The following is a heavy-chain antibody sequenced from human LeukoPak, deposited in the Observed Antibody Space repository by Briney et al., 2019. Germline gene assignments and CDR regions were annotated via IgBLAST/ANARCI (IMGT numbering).Heavy chain of an antibody. Sequence: SETLSLTCTVSGGSISGYYWSWIRQPPGKGLEWIGYIYYSGSTSYNPSLKSRVTISVDTSKNQFSLKLSSVTAADTAVYYCASSNWLRDANFDSWGQGTLVTVSS. D-gene: IGHD6-13*01. CDR3: ASSNWLRDANFDS. J-gene: IGHJ4*02. CDR2: IYYSGST. CDR1: GGSISGYY. V-gene: IGHV4-59*03.